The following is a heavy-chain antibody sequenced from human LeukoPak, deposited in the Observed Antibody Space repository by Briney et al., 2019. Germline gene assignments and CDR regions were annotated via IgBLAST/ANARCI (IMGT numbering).Heavy chain of an antibody. V-gene: IGHV4-30-2*01. D-gene: IGHD3-22*01. CDR2: IYHSGSI. J-gene: IGHJ3*02. CDR3: ARSRGYYYDSSGYYYGTTFDI. CDR1: GGSISSGGYY. Sequence: SETLSLTCNVSGGSISSGGYYWSWIRQPPGKGLEWIGNIYHSGSIYNNPSLKSRVTISVDRSKNQFSLRLSSVTAADTAVYYCARSRGYYYDSSGYYYGTTFDIWGQGTMVTVSS.